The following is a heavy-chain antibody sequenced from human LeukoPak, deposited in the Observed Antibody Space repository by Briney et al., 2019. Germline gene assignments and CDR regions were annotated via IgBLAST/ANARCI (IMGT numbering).Heavy chain of an antibody. CDR1: GGSISSGGYY. V-gene: IGHV4-30-2*01. J-gene: IGHJ2*01. CDR3: AREGYCSGGSCYSWISNWYFDL. CDR2: IYHSGST. Sequence: SETLSLTCTVSGGSISSGGYYWSWIRQPPGKGLEWIGYIYHSGSTYYNPSLKSRVTISVDRSKNQFSLKLSSVTAADTAVYYCAREGYCSGGSCYSWISNWYFDLWGRGTLVTVSS. D-gene: IGHD2-15*01.